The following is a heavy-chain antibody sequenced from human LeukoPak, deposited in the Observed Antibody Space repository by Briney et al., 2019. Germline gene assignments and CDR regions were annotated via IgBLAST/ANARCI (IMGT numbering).Heavy chain of an antibody. CDR1: GFSFDDYA. CDR2: ISWNSGSM. D-gene: IGHD5-12*01. J-gene: IGHJ5*02. V-gene: IGHV3-9*01. Sequence: GRSLRLSCAASGFSFDDYAMHWVRQAPGKGLEWVAGISWNSGSMDYVDSVKGRFTISRDNAKNSLYLQMTGLRAEDTAVYYCARGDGYSGCDLWGQGTLVTVSS. CDR3: ARGDGYSGCDL.